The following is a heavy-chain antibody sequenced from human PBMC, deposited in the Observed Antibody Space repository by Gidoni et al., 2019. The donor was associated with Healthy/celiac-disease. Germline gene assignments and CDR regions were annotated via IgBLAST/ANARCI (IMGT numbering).Heavy chain of an antibody. V-gene: IGHV3-15*01. D-gene: IGHD4-17*01. Sequence: EVQLVESGGGLVKPGGSLRLSCAASGFTFSNAWMSWVRQAPGKGLEWVGRIKSKTDGGTTDYAAPVKGRFTISRDDSKHTLYLQMNSLKTEDTAVYYCTTVSHDYGLYNWFDPWGQGTLVTVSS. CDR2: IKSKTDGGTT. J-gene: IGHJ5*02. CDR3: TTVSHDYGLYNWFDP. CDR1: GFTFSNAW.